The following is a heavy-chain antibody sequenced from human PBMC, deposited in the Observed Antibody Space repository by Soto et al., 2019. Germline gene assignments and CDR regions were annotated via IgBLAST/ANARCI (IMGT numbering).Heavy chain of an antibody. Sequence: GASVNVSFKASGYTFTNYYIHWVRQAPGQGPEWMGIVNPSDGRTTYTQKFQGRVTMTWDTSISTAYMALTRLRSDDTAVYYCARALAKGGRSAGFDYWGQGTLVTVSS. D-gene: IGHD1-26*01. V-gene: IGHV1-46*01. CDR3: ARALAKGGRSAGFDY. J-gene: IGHJ4*02. CDR2: VNPSDGRT. CDR1: GYTFTNYY.